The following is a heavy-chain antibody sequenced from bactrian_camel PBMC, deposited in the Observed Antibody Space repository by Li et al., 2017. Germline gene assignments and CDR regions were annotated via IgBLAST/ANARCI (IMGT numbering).Heavy chain of an antibody. CDR1: GDSRLC. CDR3: ATGQGVVAGHTQSAYNY. J-gene: IGHJ4*01. D-gene: IGHD6*01. CDR2: VYTGDNNP. Sequence: HVQLVESGGGSVQAGGSLTLSCAASGDSRLCMTWFRQVPGKEREAVAGVYTGDNNPYYSDSVKGRFTISRDNAKNTLYLRMNSLKTEDTAVYYCATGQGVVAGHTQSAYNYWGQGTQVTVS. V-gene: IGHV3-2*01.